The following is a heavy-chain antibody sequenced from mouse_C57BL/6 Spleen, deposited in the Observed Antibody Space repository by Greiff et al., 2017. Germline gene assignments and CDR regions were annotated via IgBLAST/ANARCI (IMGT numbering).Heavy chain of an antibody. J-gene: IGHJ3*01. D-gene: IGHD2-3*01. CDR3: ARGGDGYYVAY. Sequence: VQLQQSGPELVKPGASVKISCKASGYTFTDYYMNWVKQSHGKSLEWIGDINPNNGGTSYNQKFKGKATLTVDKSSSTAYMELRSLTSEDSAVYYCARGGDGYYVAYWGQGTLVTVSA. V-gene: IGHV1-26*01. CDR2: INPNNGGT. CDR1: GYTFTDYY.